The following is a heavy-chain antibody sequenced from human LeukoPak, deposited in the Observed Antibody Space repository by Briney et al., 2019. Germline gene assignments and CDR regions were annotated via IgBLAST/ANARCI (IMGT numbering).Heavy chain of an antibody. CDR1: GFTFSSYG. V-gene: IGHV3-33*01. D-gene: IGHD6-19*01. CDR3: ARAGVAVADNYYYYYMDV. Sequence: GGSLRLSCAASGFTFSSYGMHWVRQAPGKGLEWVAVIWYDGSNKYYADSVKGRFTISRDNSKNTLYLQMNSLRAEDTAVYYCARAGVAVADNYYYYYMDVWGKGTMVTVSS. J-gene: IGHJ6*03. CDR2: IWYDGSNK.